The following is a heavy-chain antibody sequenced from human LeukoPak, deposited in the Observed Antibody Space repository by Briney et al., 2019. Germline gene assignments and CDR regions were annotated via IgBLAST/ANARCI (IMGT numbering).Heavy chain of an antibody. V-gene: IGHV7-4-1*02. D-gene: IGHD4-17*01. Sequence: ASVKVSCKASGYTFTSYAMNWVRQAPGQGLEWMGWINTNTGNPTYAQGFTGRFVFSLDTSVSTAYLQISSLKAEDTAVYYCARGIDCGDYGSVRFDPWGQGTLVTVSS. CDR1: GYTFTSYA. CDR3: ARGIDCGDYGSVRFDP. CDR2: INTNTGNP. J-gene: IGHJ5*02.